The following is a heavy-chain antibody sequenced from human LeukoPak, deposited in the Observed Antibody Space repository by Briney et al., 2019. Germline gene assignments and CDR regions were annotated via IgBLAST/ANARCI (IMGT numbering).Heavy chain of an antibody. CDR1: GGSFSGYY. D-gene: IGHD2-2*01. Sequence: PSETLSLTCAVYGGSFSGYYWNWIRQPPGKGLEWIGEINHSGSTNYNPSLKSRVTISVDTSKNQFSLKLSSVTAADTAVYYCASVSLGYCSSTSCRSGGYWGQGTLVTVSS. CDR3: ASVSLGYCSSTSCRSGGY. V-gene: IGHV4-34*01. J-gene: IGHJ4*02. CDR2: INHSGST.